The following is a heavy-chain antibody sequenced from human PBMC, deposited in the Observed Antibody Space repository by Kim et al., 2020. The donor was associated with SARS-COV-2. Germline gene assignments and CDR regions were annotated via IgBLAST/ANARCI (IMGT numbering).Heavy chain of an antibody. Sequence: GSTNYAQKLQGRVTSTTDTSTSTAYMELRSLRSDDTAVYYCAMRRLGMGDYWGQGTLVTVPS. D-gene: IGHD7-27*01. CDR3: AMRRLGMGDY. CDR2: GST. J-gene: IGHJ4*02. V-gene: IGHV1-18*01.